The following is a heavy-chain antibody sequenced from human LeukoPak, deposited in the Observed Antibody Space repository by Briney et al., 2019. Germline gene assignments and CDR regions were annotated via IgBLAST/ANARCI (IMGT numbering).Heavy chain of an antibody. CDR3: ARGEGYCSGGSCYSNDY. D-gene: IGHD2-15*01. CDR2: IYYSGST. Sequence: PSETLSLTRTVSGGSISSYYWSWIRQPPGKGLEWIGYIYYSGSTNYNPSLKSRVTISVDTSKNQFSLKLSSVTAADTAVYYCARGEGYCSGGSCYSNDYWGQGTLVTVSS. CDR1: GGSISSYY. J-gene: IGHJ4*02. V-gene: IGHV4-59*01.